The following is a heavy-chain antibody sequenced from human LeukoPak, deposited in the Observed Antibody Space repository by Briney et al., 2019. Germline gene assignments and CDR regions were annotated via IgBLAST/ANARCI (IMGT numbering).Heavy chain of an antibody. J-gene: IGHJ4*02. CDR1: GFTFSSYA. V-gene: IGHV3-30-3*01. D-gene: IGHD3-3*01. CDR3: ARDRFFLSDY. CDR2: ISYDGSNK. Sequence: PGGSLRLSCAASGFTFSSYATHWVRQAPGKGLEWVAVISYDGSNKYYADSVKGRFTISRDNSKNTLYLQMNSLRAEDTAVYYCARDRFFLSDYWGQGILVTVSS.